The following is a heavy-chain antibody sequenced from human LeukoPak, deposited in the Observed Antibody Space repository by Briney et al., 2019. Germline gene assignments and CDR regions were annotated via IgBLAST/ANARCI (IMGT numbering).Heavy chain of an antibody. CDR3: ARLISGSHGGLDY. Sequence: GSLRLSCAASGFTFSSYAMSWVRQAPGKGLEWIGYIYYSGSTNYNPSLKSRVTISVDTSKNQFSLKLSSVTAADTAVYYCARLISGSHGGLDYWGQGTLVTVSS. V-gene: IGHV4-59*01. J-gene: IGHJ4*02. D-gene: IGHD1-26*01. CDR2: IYYSGST. CDR1: GFTFSSYA.